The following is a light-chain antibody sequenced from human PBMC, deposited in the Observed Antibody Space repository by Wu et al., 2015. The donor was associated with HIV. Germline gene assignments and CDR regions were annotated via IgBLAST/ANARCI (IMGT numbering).Light chain of an antibody. J-gene: IGKJ4*01. CDR3: QFYGHSTS. CDR1: QSVSSSY. CDR2: GAS. Sequence: IVLTQSPGTLSLSPGERATLSCRASQSVSSSYLAWYQQKPGQAPRLLIYGASSRATGIPDRFSGSGSGTDFTLTISRLEPEDFAVYYCQFYGHSTSFGGRDQGGDQT. V-gene: IGKV3-20*01.